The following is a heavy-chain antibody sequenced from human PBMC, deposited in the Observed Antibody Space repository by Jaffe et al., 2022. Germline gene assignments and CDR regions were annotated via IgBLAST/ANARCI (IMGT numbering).Heavy chain of an antibody. Sequence: EVQLVESGGGLVQPGGSLRLSCAASGFTFSRDWMRWVRQAPGKGLEWVADIKGDGSAKNYVDSVKGRFTISRDNGKNSLYLQMNSLRAEDTAVYYCARGWYWAFDMWGQGTMVTVSS. V-gene: IGHV3-7*04. J-gene: IGHJ3*02. CDR3: ARGWYWAFDM. CDR2: IKGDGSAK. D-gene: IGHD6-13*01. CDR1: GFTFSRDW.